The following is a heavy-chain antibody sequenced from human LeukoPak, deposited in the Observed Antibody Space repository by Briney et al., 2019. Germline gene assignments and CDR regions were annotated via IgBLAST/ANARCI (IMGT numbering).Heavy chain of an antibody. CDR1: GFTFSSYG. CDR2: ISYDGSNK. V-gene: IGHV3-30*18. CDR3: AKTQTTVTRLRYYYGMDV. J-gene: IGHJ6*02. D-gene: IGHD4-11*01. Sequence: SGRSLRLSCAASGFTFSSYGMHWVRQAPGKGLEWVAVISYDGSNKYYADSVKGRLTISRDNSKNTLYLQMNSLRAEDTAVYYCAKTQTTVTRLRYYYGMDVWGQGTTVTVSS.